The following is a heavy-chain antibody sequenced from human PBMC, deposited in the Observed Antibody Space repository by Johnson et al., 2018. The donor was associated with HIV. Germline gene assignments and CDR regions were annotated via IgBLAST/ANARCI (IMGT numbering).Heavy chain of an antibody. J-gene: IGHJ3*02. D-gene: IGHD6-13*01. CDR3: AKDKWSSSWTNDAFDI. Sequence: QVQLVESGGGVVQPGRSLRLSCAASGFTFSTYGMHWVRQAPVKGLEWVAVMWYAGSNKYYGDSVMGRFNISRDNSKNTLYLQMNSLRAEDTAVYYCAKDKWSSSWTNDAFDIWGQGTMVTVSS. CDR1: GFTFSTYG. V-gene: IGHV3-33*06. CDR2: MWYAGSNK.